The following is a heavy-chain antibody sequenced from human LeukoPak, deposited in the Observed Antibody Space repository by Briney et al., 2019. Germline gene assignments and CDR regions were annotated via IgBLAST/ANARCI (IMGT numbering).Heavy chain of an antibody. CDR1: GYTFTSYA. J-gene: IGHJ3*02. V-gene: IGHV7-4-1*02. D-gene: IGHD3-10*01. CDR2: INTNTGNP. CDR3: ARDSMVRGVIITTPAFDI. Sequence: ASVKVSCKASGYTFTSYAMNWVRQAPGQGLEWMGWINTNTGNPTYAQGFTGRFVFPLDTSVSTAYLQISSLKAEDTAVYYCARDSMVRGVIITTPAFDIWGQGTMVTVSS.